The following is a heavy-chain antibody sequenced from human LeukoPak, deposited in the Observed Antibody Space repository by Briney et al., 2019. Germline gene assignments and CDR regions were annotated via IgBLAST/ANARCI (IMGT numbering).Heavy chain of an antibody. CDR1: GGSISSYY. Sequence: SETLSLTCTVSGGSISSYYWSWIRQPPGKGLEWIGYIYYSGSTNYNPSLKSRVTISVDTSKNQFSLKLSSVTAADTAVYYCARDWCGGDCYTPGWYFDLWGRGTLVTVSS. V-gene: IGHV4-59*12. CDR3: ARDWCGGDCYTPGWYFDL. D-gene: IGHD2-21*01. CDR2: IYYSGST. J-gene: IGHJ2*01.